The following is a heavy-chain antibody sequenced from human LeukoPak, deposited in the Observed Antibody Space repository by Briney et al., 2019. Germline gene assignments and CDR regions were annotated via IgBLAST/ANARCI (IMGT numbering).Heavy chain of an antibody. D-gene: IGHD6-19*01. J-gene: IGHJ3*02. Sequence: GSSVKVSCKASGGTFSSYAICWVRQAPGQGLEWIGRIIPIFGTANYAQKFQGRVTITTDESTSTAYMEPSSLRSEDTAVYYCASGIAVAGTGGAFDIWGQGRMVTVSS. CDR2: IIPIFGTA. CDR3: ASGIAVAGTGGAFDI. V-gene: IGHV1-69*05. CDR1: GGTFSSYA.